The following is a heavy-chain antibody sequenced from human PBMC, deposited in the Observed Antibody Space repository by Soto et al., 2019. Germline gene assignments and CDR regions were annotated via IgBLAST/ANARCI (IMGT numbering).Heavy chain of an antibody. Sequence: EVQLVESGGGLVQPGGSLRLSCAASGFTFSSYDMHWVRQATGTGLEWVSAIGTAGDTYYPGSVKGRFTISRENAKNSLYLQMNSLRADDTAVYYCARAPSSGWYLHFDYWGQGTLVTVSS. CDR1: GFTFSSYD. V-gene: IGHV3-13*01. D-gene: IGHD6-19*01. J-gene: IGHJ4*02. CDR2: IGTAGDT. CDR3: ARAPSSGWYLHFDY.